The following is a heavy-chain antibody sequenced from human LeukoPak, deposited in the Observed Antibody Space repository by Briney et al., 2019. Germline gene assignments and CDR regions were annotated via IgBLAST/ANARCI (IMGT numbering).Heavy chain of an antibody. Sequence: PGGSLRLSCAASGFTFSSFSIHWVRQPPGKGLVWISRINNDGRTKFADSVEGRFTSSRDNAENTVYLEMNGLTVDDTAVYYCLCDRYYYDDSDNSGCFGDLWGQGTTVIVSS. CDR2: INNDGRT. CDR1: GFTFSSFS. V-gene: IGHV3-74*03. CDR3: LCDRYYYDDSDNSGCFGDL. D-gene: IGHD3-22*01. J-gene: IGHJ3*01.